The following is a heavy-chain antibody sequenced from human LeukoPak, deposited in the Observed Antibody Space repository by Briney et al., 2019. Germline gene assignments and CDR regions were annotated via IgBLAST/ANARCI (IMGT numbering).Heavy chain of an antibody. J-gene: IGHJ6*02. D-gene: IGHD3-9*01. Sequence: GGPLRLSCAASGFTSSSFGMHWVRQAPGKGLEWVAFIRYGGTNEYYADSVKGRFTISRDNSKNTLSLLMNGLRVEDTAVYYCARDQHYDVLTAFGLDVWGQGTTVTVSS. CDR1: GFTSSSFG. CDR2: IRYGGTNE. CDR3: ARDQHYDVLTAFGLDV. V-gene: IGHV3-30*02.